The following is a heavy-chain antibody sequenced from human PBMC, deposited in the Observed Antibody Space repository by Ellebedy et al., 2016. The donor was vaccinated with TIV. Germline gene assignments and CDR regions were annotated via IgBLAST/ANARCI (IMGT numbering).Heavy chain of an antibody. V-gene: IGHV1-8*01. CDR1: GYTFTSYD. D-gene: IGHD3-22*01. CDR2: MNPNSGNT. J-gene: IGHJ4*02. CDR3: ARNTYYYDSSGYYSDY. Sequence: ASVKVSXKASGYTFTSYDINWVRQATGQELEWMGWMNPNSGNTGYAQKFQGRVTMTRNTSISTAYMELSSLRSEDTAVYYCARNTYYYDSSGYYSDYWGQGTLVTVSS.